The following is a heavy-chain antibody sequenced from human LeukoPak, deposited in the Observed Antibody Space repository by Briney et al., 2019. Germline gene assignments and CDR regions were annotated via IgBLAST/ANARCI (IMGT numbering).Heavy chain of an antibody. Sequence: GGSLRLSCAASGFTFSSYRMNWVRQAPGKWLEWVSSISSSSGYIYYADSVKGRFTISRDNAKSSLYLQMNSLRAEDTALYYCARDLLYCTSSSCPFEYWGKGTLVTVSS. J-gene: IGHJ4*02. CDR3: ARDLLYCTSSSCPFEY. D-gene: IGHD2/OR15-2a*01. CDR1: GFTFSSYR. V-gene: IGHV3-21*01. CDR2: ISSSSGYI.